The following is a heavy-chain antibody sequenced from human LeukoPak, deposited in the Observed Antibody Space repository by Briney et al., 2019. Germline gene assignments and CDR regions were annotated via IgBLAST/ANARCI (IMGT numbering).Heavy chain of an antibody. J-gene: IGHJ4*02. CDR2: MYPGDSET. Sequence: GESLKISCKGSGYSFTSYWIGWVRQMPGKSLEWMVTMYPGDSETRYSPSFQGQVTISADKSISTAYLQWSSLTASDTAMYYCARPGGFRSFDSWGQGTLVTVSS. CDR3: ARPGGFRSFDS. V-gene: IGHV5-51*01. D-gene: IGHD3-16*01. CDR1: GYSFTSYW.